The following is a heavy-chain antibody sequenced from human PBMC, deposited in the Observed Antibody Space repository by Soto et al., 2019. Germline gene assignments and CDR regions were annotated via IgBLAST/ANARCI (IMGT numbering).Heavy chain of an antibody. CDR1: GGSISNGDW. D-gene: IGHD6-13*01. CDR3: ARDQGSHPGD. CDR2: IHHSGST. V-gene: IGHV4-4*02. Sequence: QVQLQESGTGLVRPSGTVSLTCAVSGGSISNGDWWSWVRQPPGKGLEWIGEIHHSGSTNYNPSLKSRVTMSVVPSKNLFSLTLNSVTAADTAFYYCARDQGSHPGDWGQGTLVSVSS. J-gene: IGHJ4*02.